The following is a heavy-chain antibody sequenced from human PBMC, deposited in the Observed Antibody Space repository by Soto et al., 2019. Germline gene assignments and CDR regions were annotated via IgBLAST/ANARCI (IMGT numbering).Heavy chain of an antibody. J-gene: IGHJ4*02. CDR1: VFTFSSYW. Sequence: WGSLRVSCASSVFTFSSYWMSWVGQAPGKGLELVANIKQDGSEKYYVDSVKGRFTISIDNAKNSLYLQMNSLGAEDTAVYYCARSSGYCGGDCYSFDYWGQGTLVTVS. D-gene: IGHD2-21*02. CDR3: ARSSGYCGGDCYSFDY. V-gene: IGHV3-7*03. CDR2: IKQDGSEK.